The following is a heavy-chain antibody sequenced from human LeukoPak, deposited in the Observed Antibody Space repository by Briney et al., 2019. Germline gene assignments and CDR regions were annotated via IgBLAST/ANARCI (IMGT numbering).Heavy chain of an antibody. Sequence: PSQTLSLTCTVSGGSISSGGYYWSWICQHPGKGLEWIGYIYYSGSTYYNPSLKSRVTISVDTSKNQFSLKLSSVTAADTAVYYCARDRAMVRGLFDYWGQGTLVTVSS. V-gene: IGHV4-31*03. D-gene: IGHD3-10*01. CDR2: IYYSGST. CDR3: ARDRAMVRGLFDY. CDR1: GGSISSGGYY. J-gene: IGHJ4*02.